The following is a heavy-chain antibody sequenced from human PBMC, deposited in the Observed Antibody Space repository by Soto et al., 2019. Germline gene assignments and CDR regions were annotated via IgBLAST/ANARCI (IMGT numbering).Heavy chain of an antibody. J-gene: IGHJ6*02. V-gene: IGHV3-33*01. CDR3: ARDRSPLTTVTMDYYYYGMDV. CDR1: GFTFSSYG. CDR2: IWYDGSNK. Sequence: GGSLRLSCAASGFTFSSYGMHWVRQAPGKGLEWVAVIWYDGSNKYYADSVKGRFTISRDNSKNTLYLQMNSLRAEDTAVYYCARDRSPLTTVTMDYYYYGMDVWGQGTTVTVSS. D-gene: IGHD4-4*01.